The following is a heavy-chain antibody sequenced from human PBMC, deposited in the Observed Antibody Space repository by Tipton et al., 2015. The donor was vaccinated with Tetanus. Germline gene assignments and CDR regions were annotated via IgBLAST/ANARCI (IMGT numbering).Heavy chain of an antibody. V-gene: IGHV3-7*03. Sequence: SLRLSCVASGFTFSSYWMSWVRQAPGKGLEWVANIKQGGSEKYYVDSVKGRFSISRDDAKNSLFLQMNSLRVEDTAEYYCAKLYDNTSSCYDHWGQGTLVPVSS. J-gene: IGHJ4*02. CDR2: IKQGGSEK. CDR3: AKLYDNTSSCYDH. CDR1: GFTFSSYW. D-gene: IGHD2-21*01.